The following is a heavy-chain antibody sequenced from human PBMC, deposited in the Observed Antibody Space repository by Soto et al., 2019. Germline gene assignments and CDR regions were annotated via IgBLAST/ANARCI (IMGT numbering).Heavy chain of an antibody. CDR1: GFSLSTSGMC. J-gene: IGHJ4*02. CDR3: ARTTDSSHWSSTAY. CDR2: IDWDDDK. Sequence: SGPTLVNPTQTLTLTCTFSGFSLSTSGMCVSWIRQPPGKALEWLALIDWDDDKYYSTSLKTRLTISKDTSKNQVVLTITNMDPVDTATYYCARTTDSSHWSSTAYWGQGTLVTVSS. V-gene: IGHV2-70*01. D-gene: IGHD6-13*01.